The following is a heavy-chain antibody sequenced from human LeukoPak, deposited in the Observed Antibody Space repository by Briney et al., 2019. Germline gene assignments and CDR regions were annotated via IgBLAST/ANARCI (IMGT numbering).Heavy chain of an antibody. J-gene: IGHJ4*02. CDR3: ARDPPFGYGLSYYFDY. V-gene: IGHV3-74*01. Sequence: GGSLRLSCAASGFTFSSYWMHWVRQAPGKGLVWVSRINSDGSSTSYADSVKGRFTISRDNAKNTLYLQMNSLRAEDTAVCYCARDPPFGYGLSYYFDYWGQGTLVTVSS. D-gene: IGHD5-12*01. CDR2: INSDGSST. CDR1: GFTFSSYW.